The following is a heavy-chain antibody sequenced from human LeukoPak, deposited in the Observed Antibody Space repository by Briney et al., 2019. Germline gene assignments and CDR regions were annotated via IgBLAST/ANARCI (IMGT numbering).Heavy chain of an antibody. J-gene: IGHJ6*02. CDR1: GDSISNFY. V-gene: IGHV4-59*01. CDR2: ISHSGST. Sequence: SETLSLTCSVSGDSISNFYWSWIRQPPGKGLEWIGYISHSGSTNYNPSLKSRVTISVDTSKNQFSLKLSSVTAADTAVYYCARDSGITMVRGVIPRLYYYYGMDVWGQGITVTVSS. D-gene: IGHD3-10*01. CDR3: ARDSGITMVRGVIPRLYYYYGMDV.